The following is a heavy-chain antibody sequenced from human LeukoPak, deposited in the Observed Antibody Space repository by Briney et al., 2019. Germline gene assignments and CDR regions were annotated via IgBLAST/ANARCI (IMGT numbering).Heavy chain of an antibody. V-gene: IGHV4-39*01. J-gene: IGHJ4*02. D-gene: IGHD3-22*01. CDR2: IYYSGST. CDR1: GGSTSRGSYY. CDR3: ARLYDSSGDY. Sequence: SETLSLTCTISGGSTSRGSYYWGWIRQPPGKGLEWIGSIYYSGSTYYNPSLKSRVTISVDTSKNQFSLKLSSVTAADTAVYYCARLYDSSGDYWGQGTLVTVSS.